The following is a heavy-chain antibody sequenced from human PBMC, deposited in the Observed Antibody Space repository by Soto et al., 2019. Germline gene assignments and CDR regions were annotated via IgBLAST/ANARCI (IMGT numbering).Heavy chain of an antibody. CDR2: ISGSGGST. J-gene: IGHJ4*02. Sequence: GGSLRLSCAASGFTFSSYAMSWVRQAPGKGLEWVSAISGSGGSTYYADSVKGRFTISRDNSKNTLYLQMNSLRAEDTAVYYCAAMIAVAGREYFDYWGQGTLVTVSS. D-gene: IGHD6-19*01. CDR3: AAMIAVAGREYFDY. V-gene: IGHV3-23*01. CDR1: GFTFSSYA.